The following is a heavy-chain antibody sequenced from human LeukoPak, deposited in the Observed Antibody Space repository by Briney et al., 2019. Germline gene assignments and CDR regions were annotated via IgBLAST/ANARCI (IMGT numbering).Heavy chain of an antibody. CDR3: ARGNHYDILTGLVSFDY. CDR2: IIPIFGTA. CDR1: GYTLTELS. D-gene: IGHD3-9*01. Sequence: GASVKVSCKVSGYTLTELSMHWVRQAPGKGLEWMGGIIPIFGTANYAQKFQGRVTITADESTSTAYMELSSLRSEDTAVYYCARGNHYDILTGLVSFDYWGQGTLVTVSS. J-gene: IGHJ4*02. V-gene: IGHV1-69*13.